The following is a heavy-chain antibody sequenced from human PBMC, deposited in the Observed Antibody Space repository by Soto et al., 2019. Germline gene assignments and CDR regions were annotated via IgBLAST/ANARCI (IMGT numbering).Heavy chain of an antibody. Sequence: QITLKESGPTLVKPTQTLTLTCTFSGFSLSTSGVGVGWFRQPPGKALEWVTMIYWNDDKYYSPSLKTRITIIKDTSKNQVVLTMTDMDPADSATYYCVHRQNWFDPWGQGILVTVSS. J-gene: IGHJ5*02. CDR2: IYWNDDK. CDR3: VHRQNWFDP. CDR1: GFSLSTSGVG. V-gene: IGHV2-5*01.